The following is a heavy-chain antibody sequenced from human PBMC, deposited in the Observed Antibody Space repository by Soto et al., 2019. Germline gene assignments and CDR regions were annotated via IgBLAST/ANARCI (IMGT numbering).Heavy chain of an antibody. Sequence: EVQLLQSGGGLVQPGGSLRLSCTASGFIYSIYAMAWVRQAPGKGLEWVSAISGSGGETYYADSVKGRFTISRDNSKNTVYLQLTNLRAEDTAVYYCAKEIAVAVDTPPEYWGQGTLVTVSS. V-gene: IGHV3-23*01. CDR1: GFIYSIYA. D-gene: IGHD5-18*01. CDR3: AKEIAVAVDTPPEY. CDR2: ISGSGGET. J-gene: IGHJ4*02.